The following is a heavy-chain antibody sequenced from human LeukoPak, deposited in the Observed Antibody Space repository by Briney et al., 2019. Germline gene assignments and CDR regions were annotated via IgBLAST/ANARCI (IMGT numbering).Heavy chain of an antibody. D-gene: IGHD2-8*01. Sequence: GGSLRLSCSASGFPFSTYAMHWVRQAPGKGLEYVSAISHNGGTTYYADSVKGRFTISRDNSKNTLYLQMSSLRTEDTAVCWCRTSEDYRGQGTLVTVSS. J-gene: IGHJ4*02. CDR1: GFPFSTYA. CDR3: RTSEDY. CDR2: ISHNGGTT. V-gene: IGHV3-64D*06.